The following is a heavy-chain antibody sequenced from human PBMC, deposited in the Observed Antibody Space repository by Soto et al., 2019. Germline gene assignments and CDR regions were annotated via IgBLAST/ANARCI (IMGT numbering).Heavy chain of an antibody. V-gene: IGHV1-69*13. J-gene: IGHJ3*02. CDR2: IIPIFGTA. Sequence: ASVKVSCKASGGTFSSYAISWVRQAPGQGLEWMGGIIPIFGTANYAQKFQGRVTITADESTSTAYMELSSLRSEDTAVYYCASIRYSGYDSAAYDAFDIWGQGTMVTVSS. CDR1: GGTFSSYA. CDR3: ASIRYSGYDSAAYDAFDI. D-gene: IGHD5-12*01.